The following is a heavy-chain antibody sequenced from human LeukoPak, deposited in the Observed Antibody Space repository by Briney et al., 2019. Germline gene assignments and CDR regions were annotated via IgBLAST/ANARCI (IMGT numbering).Heavy chain of an antibody. CDR2: INPKSGGT. D-gene: IGHD2-2*02. J-gene: IGHJ5*02. CDR3: ARDLEQLLYRLPYDWFDP. V-gene: IGHV1-2*02. Sequence: ASVKVSCKASGYTFTGSYIHWVRQAPGQGLEWMGWINPKSGGTNYAQKFQGRVTMTRDTSISTAYMELSRLRSDDTAVYYCARDLEQLLYRLPYDWFDPWGQGTLVTVSS. CDR1: GYTFTGSY.